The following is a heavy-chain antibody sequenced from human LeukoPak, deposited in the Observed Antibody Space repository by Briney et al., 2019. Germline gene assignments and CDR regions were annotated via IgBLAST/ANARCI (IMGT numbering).Heavy chain of an antibody. J-gene: IGHJ4*01. V-gene: IGHV4-59*01. Sequence: SETLSLTCTVSGGSISGYYWSWIRQPPGKGLELIGYIYSTGITDYNPSLTSRVTISVDTSKNQFSLKLSSVTAADTALYYCARFIGSSGYYDYWGHGTLVTVPS. CDR3: ARFIGSSGYYDY. D-gene: IGHD3-22*01. CDR2: IYSTGIT. CDR1: GGSISGYY.